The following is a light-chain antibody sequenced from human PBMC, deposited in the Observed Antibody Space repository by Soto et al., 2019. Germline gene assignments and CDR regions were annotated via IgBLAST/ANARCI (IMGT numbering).Light chain of an antibody. CDR2: GAS. CDR1: RSVSSN. V-gene: IGKV3-15*01. J-gene: IGKJ5*01. CDR3: QQYHKWPIT. Sequence: EIVMTQSPATLSVSPGERATLSCRASRSVSSNLAWYQQRPGQAPRLLIYGASTRATGIPVRFSGGGSGTEFTLTISSLQSEDFAVYYCQQYHKWPITFGQGTRLEIK.